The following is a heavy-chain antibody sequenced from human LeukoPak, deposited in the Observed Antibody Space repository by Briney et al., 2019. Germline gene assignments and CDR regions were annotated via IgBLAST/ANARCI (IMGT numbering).Heavy chain of an antibody. Sequence: PGGSLRLSCAASGFTFSSYAMSWVRQAPGKGLEWVSAISGSGGSTYYADSVKGRFTISRDNSKNTLYLQMNSLRAEDTAVYYCAKDWGGPDYDFWSGYYTYFDYWGQGTLVTVSS. CDR3: AKDWGGPDYDFWSGYYTYFDY. J-gene: IGHJ4*02. V-gene: IGHV3-23*01. CDR1: GFTFSSYA. D-gene: IGHD3-3*01. CDR2: ISGSGGST.